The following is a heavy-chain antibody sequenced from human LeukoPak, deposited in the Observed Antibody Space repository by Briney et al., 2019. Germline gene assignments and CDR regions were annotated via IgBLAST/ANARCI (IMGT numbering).Heavy chain of an antibody. CDR1: GFTFSGYS. CDR3: ARRDTAMDY. D-gene: IGHD5-18*01. J-gene: IGHJ4*02. V-gene: IGHV3-30-3*01. Sequence: GGSLRLSCAASGFTFSGYSMHWVRQAPGKGLEWVAVISYDGRNIYYADSVKGRFTISRGNSKSTLYLQMNSLRSEDTAVYYCARRDTAMDYWGQGTLVTVSS. CDR2: ISYDGRNI.